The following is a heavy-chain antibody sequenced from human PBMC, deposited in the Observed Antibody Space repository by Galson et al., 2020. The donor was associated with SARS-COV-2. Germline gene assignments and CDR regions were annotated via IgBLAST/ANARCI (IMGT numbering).Heavy chain of an antibody. CDR1: GGSITSDGSY. CDR2: IFYSGFT. D-gene: IGHD1-26*01. Sequence: SETLSLTCTVSGGSITSDGSYWSWIRQHPEKGLEWIGYIFYSGFTYYNPSLKSRVTMSLDTSKNQFSLKLTAADTAVYYCASGLGGDYWGQGTLVTVSS. V-gene: IGHV4-31*03. J-gene: IGHJ4*02. CDR3: ASGLGGDY.